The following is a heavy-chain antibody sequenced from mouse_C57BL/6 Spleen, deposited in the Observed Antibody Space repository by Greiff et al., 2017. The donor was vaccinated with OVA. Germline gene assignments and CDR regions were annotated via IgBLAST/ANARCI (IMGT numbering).Heavy chain of an antibody. Sequence: EVQLEQSGAELVRPGASVKLSCTASGFTFSNYNMHWVKQTPEQGLEWIGTIGPGSGNTDYTQKFQGRATLTADNSSNTAYLQLSILTSEDTAIYYCASYSVGESLDYWGQGTTVTVSS. CDR2: IGPGSGNT. CDR3: ASYSVGESLDY. CDR1: GFTFSNYN. D-gene: IGHD2-12*01. J-gene: IGHJ4*01. V-gene: IGHV14-3*01.